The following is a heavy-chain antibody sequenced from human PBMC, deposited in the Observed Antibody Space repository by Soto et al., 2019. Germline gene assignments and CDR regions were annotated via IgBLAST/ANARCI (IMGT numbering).Heavy chain of an antibody. CDR1: GFTFSSYG. CDR3: AKETPELTVTRSFDY. J-gene: IGHJ4*02. CDR2: ISYDGSNK. V-gene: IGHV3-30*18. Sequence: QVQLVESGGGVVQPGRSLRRSCAASGFTFSSYGMHWVRQAPGKGLEWVAVISYDGSNKYYADSVKGRFTISRDNSKNTLYQQMNSLRAEDTAVYYCAKETPELTVTRSFDYWGQGTLVTVSS. D-gene: IGHD4-4*01.